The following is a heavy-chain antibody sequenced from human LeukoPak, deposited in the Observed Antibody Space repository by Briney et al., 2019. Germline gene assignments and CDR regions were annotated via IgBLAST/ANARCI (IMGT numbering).Heavy chain of an antibody. D-gene: IGHD6-13*01. V-gene: IGHV4-34*01. CDR2: INHSGST. Sequence: SETLSLTCAVYGGSFSGYYWSWIRQPPGKGLEWIGEINHSGSTNYNPSLKSRVTISVDTSKNQFSLKLSSVTAADTAVYYCARDLAAAATGWFDPWGQGTLVTVSS. J-gene: IGHJ5*02. CDR1: GGSFSGYY. CDR3: ARDLAAAATGWFDP.